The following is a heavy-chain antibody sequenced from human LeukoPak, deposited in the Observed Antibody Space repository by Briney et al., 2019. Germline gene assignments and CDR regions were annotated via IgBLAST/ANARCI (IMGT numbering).Heavy chain of an antibody. D-gene: IGHD4-17*01. Sequence: PSETLSLTCAVYGGSFSGYHWSWIRQAPGKGLEWVSYISSSGSTIYYADSVKGRFTISRDNAKNSLYLQMNSLRVEDTAVYYCARDDPYGDWGQGTLVTVSS. CDR2: ISSSGSTI. V-gene: IGHV3-11*01. CDR3: ARDDPYGD. CDR1: GGSFSGYH. J-gene: IGHJ4*02.